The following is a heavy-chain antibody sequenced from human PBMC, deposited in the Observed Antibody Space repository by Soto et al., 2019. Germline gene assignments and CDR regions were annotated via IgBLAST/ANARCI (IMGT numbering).Heavy chain of an antibody. D-gene: IGHD1-26*01. V-gene: IGHV3-30*04. Sequence: QVQLVESGGGVVQPGRSLRLYCAASGFTFSSAAMHWVRQAPGTGMEWVAVISYDGRDKSYPDSVKGRFISSRDKSKNTLYLQMNSLRAEDTAVYYGARSACGSYTQYAYWGQGTLVTVSS. J-gene: IGHJ4*02. CDR2: ISYDGRDK. CDR1: GFTFSSAA. CDR3: ARSACGSYTQYAY.